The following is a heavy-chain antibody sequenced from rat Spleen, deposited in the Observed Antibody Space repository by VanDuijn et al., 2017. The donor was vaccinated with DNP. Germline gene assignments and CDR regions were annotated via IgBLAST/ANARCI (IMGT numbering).Heavy chain of an antibody. CDR3: AIQLGVFDY. CDR1: GYSITSNHQ. D-gene: IGHD5-1*01. J-gene: IGHJ2*01. V-gene: IGHV3-3*01. Sequence: EVQLQESGPGLVKPSQSLSLTCSVTGYSITSNHQWSWIRKFPGNELEWMGYITNAGSTYYNPSLKRRISITIDTPKNQFFLQLKSVTTEDTATYYCAIQLGVFDYWDQGVMVTVSS. CDR2: ITNAGST.